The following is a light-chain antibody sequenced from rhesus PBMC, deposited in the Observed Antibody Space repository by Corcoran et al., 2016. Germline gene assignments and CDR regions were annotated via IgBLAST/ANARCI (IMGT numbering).Light chain of an antibody. CDR3: QQGHSIPYS. CDR2: RTS. CDR1: SSVSTS. V-gene: IGKV3-17*03. J-gene: IGKJ2*01. Sequence: ENVLTQSPTSMAVSQGERVTISCTASSSVSTSYLHWYQQKPGFPPSLLVYRTSSLAYGVPARFRGSGSGTVYTLTISSMEAEDAANYFCQQGHSIPYSFGQGTKVEIK.